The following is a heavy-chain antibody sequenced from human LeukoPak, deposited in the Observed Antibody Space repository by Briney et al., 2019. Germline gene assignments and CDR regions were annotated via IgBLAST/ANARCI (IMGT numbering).Heavy chain of an antibody. CDR1: GFTFSSYG. Sequence: GGSLRLSCAASGFTFSSYGMHWVRQAPGKGLEWVAVIWYDGSNKYYADSVKGRFTISRDNSKNTLYLQMNSLRAEDTAVYYCARVGENYYGSGSYYNVTYYYYYMDVWGKGTTVTVSS. CDR3: ARVGENYYGSGSYYNVTYYYYYMDV. J-gene: IGHJ6*03. CDR2: IWYDGSNK. D-gene: IGHD3-10*01. V-gene: IGHV3-33*01.